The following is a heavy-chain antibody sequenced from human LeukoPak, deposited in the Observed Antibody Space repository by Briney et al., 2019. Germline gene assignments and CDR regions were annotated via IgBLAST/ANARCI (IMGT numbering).Heavy chain of an antibody. D-gene: IGHD3/OR15-3a*01. V-gene: IGHV4-39*01. Sequence: SETLSLTCTVSGVSISSSYSYWGWIRQPPGMGLEWIGSIYYTGNTYYNAPLKSQVSISIDTSKNQFSLKLTSVTAADTAVYYCARQTGSGLFILPGGQGTLVTVSS. CDR2: IYYTGNT. CDR1: GVSISSSYSY. CDR3: ARQTGSGLFILP. J-gene: IGHJ4*02.